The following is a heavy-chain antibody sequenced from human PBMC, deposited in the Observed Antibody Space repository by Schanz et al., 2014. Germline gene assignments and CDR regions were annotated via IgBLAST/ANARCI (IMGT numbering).Heavy chain of an antibody. D-gene: IGHD3-3*01. V-gene: IGHV1-18*01. CDR1: GYTFTTYA. CDR3: ARSAGRDFWSGYYTRFDY. Sequence: QVQLVQSGAEVKKPGASVRVSCKASGYTFTTYAMSWVRQAPGQGLEWVGWISVYTGNTKYGQKVQGRVTMTADTSTNTAYMELRSLRSDDTAVYYCARSAGRDFWSGYYTRFDYWGQGTLVTDSS. J-gene: IGHJ4*02. CDR2: ISVYTGNT.